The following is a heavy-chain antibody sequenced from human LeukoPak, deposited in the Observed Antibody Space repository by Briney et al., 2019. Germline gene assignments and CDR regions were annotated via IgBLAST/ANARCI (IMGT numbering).Heavy chain of an antibody. Sequence: ASVKVSCKASGFTFTSYYMHWVRQAPGQGLEWMGIINPSGGSTSYAQKFQGRVTMTRDTSTSTVYMELSSLRSEDTAVYYCARWGLETNDFDYWGQGTLVTVSS. D-gene: IGHD3-16*01. V-gene: IGHV1-46*01. CDR3: ARWGLETNDFDY. J-gene: IGHJ4*02. CDR1: GFTFTSYY. CDR2: INPSGGST.